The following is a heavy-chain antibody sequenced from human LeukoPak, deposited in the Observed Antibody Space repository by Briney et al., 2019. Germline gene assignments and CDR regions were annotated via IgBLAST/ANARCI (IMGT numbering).Heavy chain of an antibody. CDR2: I. CDR1: GFTFSYYE. D-gene: IGHD6-19*01. CDR3: ARDGDIAVATAPYYFDY. J-gene: IGHJ4*02. Sequence: GGSLRLSCAASGFTFSYYEMIWVRQAPGKGLEWVSYIKGRFTISRDHAKNSLYLQMNSLRAEDTAIYYCARDGDIAVATAPYYFDYWGQGILVTVSS. V-gene: IGHV3-69-1*02.